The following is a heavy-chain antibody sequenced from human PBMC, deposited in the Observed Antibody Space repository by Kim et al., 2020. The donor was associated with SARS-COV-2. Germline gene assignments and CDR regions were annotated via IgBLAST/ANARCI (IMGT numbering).Heavy chain of an antibody. Sequence: GGSLRLSCAASGFTFSSYGMHWVRQAPGKGLEWVAVISYDGSNKYYADSVKGRFTISRDNSKNTLYLQMNSLRAEDTAVYYCAKEGFRGSETVGDVDFWGQGSLVTVSS. V-gene: IGHV3-30*18. J-gene: IGHJ4*02. CDR3: AKEGFRGSETVGDVDF. D-gene: IGHD3-16*01. CDR2: ISYDGSNK. CDR1: GFTFSSYG.